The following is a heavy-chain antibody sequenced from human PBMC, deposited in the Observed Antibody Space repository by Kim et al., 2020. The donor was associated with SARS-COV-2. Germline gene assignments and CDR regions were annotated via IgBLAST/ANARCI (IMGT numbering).Heavy chain of an antibody. D-gene: IGHD2-2*01. J-gene: IGHJ4*02. CDR2: TYYRSKWFS. V-gene: IGHV6-1*01. Sequence: SQTLSLTCAISGDSVSSNSAVWNWIRQSPSRGLEWLGRTYYRSKWFSDYADSVKSRITINPDTSKNQVSLQLNSVPPEDTAVYYCARFAIRSSTNYWGQGTLVTVSS. CDR3: ARFAIRSSTNY. CDR1: GDSVSSNSAV.